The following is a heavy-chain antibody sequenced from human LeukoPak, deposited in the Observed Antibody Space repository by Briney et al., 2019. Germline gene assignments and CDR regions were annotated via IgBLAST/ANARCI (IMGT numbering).Heavy chain of an antibody. V-gene: IGHV3-23*01. CDR3: AKDISSSSWYQASMDV. CDR2: ISGSGGST. D-gene: IGHD6-13*01. J-gene: IGHJ6*04. Sequence: GGSLRLSCAASGFTFSSYAMSWVRQAPGKGLEWVSAISGSGGSTYYADSVKGRFTISRDNSKNTLYLQMNSLRAEDTAVYYCAKDISSSSWYQASMDVWGKGTTVTVSS. CDR1: GFTFSSYA.